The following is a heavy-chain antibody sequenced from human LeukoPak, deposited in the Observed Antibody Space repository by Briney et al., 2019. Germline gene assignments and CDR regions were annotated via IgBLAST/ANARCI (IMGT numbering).Heavy chain of an antibody. CDR3: ARLATSWYSSLDY. CDR1: GFIFSHYA. D-gene: IGHD6-13*01. CDR2: ISGRSGST. V-gene: IGHV3-23*01. J-gene: IGHJ4*02. Sequence: GGSLRLSCGTSGFIFSHYAMNWVRQTPGKGLEWVSAISGRSGSTYYADSVKGRFTISRDNSKNTLFLQMNSLRAEDTAIYYCARLATSWYSSLDYWGQGTLVTVSS.